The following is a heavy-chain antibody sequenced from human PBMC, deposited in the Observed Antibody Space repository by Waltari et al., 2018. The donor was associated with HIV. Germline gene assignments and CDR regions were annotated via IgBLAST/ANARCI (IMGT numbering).Heavy chain of an antibody. CDR3: ATGASDYRSGKIYYYYGMDV. D-gene: IGHD3-10*01. CDR1: GDTFTTYT. Sequence: QVQLVQSGAEVKKPGSSVKVSCKASGDTFTTYTITWVRQAPGQGLEWMGGITPIFDIVNNAQKFQGRVTITADESTSTAYMELSSLRSEDAAVYYCATGASDYRSGKIYYYYGMDVWGQGTTVTVSS. V-gene: IGHV1-69*12. CDR2: ITPIFDIV. J-gene: IGHJ6*02.